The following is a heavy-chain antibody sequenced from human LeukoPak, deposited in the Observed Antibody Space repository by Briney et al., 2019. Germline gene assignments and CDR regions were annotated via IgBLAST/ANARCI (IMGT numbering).Heavy chain of an antibody. J-gene: IGHJ4*02. Sequence: PGGSLRLSCAASGFPFSSYWMSCVRQAPGKGQEWVASIKEDGSKKYYVDSVKGRFTISRDNAKHSLYLQMNSLRAENTAVYYCARVGTADYSSGWFDYWGQGTLVTVSS. D-gene: IGHD6-19*01. CDR2: IKEDGSKK. CDR3: ARVGTADYSSGWFDY. V-gene: IGHV3-7*03. CDR1: GFPFSSYW.